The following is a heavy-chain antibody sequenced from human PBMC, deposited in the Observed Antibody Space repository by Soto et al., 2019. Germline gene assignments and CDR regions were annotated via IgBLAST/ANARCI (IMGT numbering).Heavy chain of an antibody. CDR3: AREKGYISGPKNFDY. Sequence: KPSETLSLTCTVSGASISSGDYFWSWIRQSPGKGLQWIGYIYDSGSSYYNPPLKSRVTMSVDTSKNQFSLQLSSVTAADTAVYYCAREKGYISGPKNFDYWGQGSLVTVSS. J-gene: IGHJ4*02. D-gene: IGHD5-12*01. V-gene: IGHV4-30-4*01. CDR2: IYDSGSS. CDR1: GASISSGDYF.